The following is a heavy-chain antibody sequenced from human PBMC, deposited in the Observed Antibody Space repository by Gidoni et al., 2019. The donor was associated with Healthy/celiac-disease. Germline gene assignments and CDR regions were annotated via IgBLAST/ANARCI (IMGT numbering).Heavy chain of an antibody. Sequence: QVQLVQSGAEVMKPGASVKVSCKASGFTFTGHYMHWVRQAPGQGLEWMGWINPNSGGTNYAQKFQGWVTMTRDTSISTAYMELSRLRSDDTAVYYCARGGGGVTTSYNWFDPWGQGTLVTVSS. CDR3: ARGGGGVTTSYNWFDP. CDR2: INPNSGGT. V-gene: IGHV1-2*04. CDR1: GFTFTGHY. D-gene: IGHD4-4*01. J-gene: IGHJ5*02.